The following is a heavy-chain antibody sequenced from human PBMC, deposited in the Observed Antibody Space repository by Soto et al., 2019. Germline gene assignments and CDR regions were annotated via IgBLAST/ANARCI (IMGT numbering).Heavy chain of an antibody. CDR3: ARDLDPYNSTAY. CDR1: GYIFTSLA. J-gene: IGHJ4*02. V-gene: IGHV1-3*01. CDR2: INPGNGNT. Sequence: GASVKVSCKASGYIFTSLAMHWVRQAPGQRLEWMGWINPGNGNTKYSQSFQGRVTITRGTSASTAYMELSSLRSEDTAVYFCARDLDPYNSTAYWGQGTLVTVSS. D-gene: IGHD1-1*01.